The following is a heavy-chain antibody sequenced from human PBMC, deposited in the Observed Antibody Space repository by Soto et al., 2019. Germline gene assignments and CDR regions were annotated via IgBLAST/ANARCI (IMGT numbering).Heavy chain of an antibody. Sequence: GESLKISCKGSGYSFTSYWISWVRQMPGKGLEWMGRIDPSDSYTNYSPSFQGHVTISADKSISTAYLQWSSLKASDTAMYYCARREQLSVGDYHYCMDVWGQGTTVTVS. D-gene: IGHD6-6*01. CDR3: ARREQLSVGDYHYCMDV. V-gene: IGHV5-10-1*01. CDR2: IDPSDSYT. J-gene: IGHJ6*02. CDR1: GYSFTSYW.